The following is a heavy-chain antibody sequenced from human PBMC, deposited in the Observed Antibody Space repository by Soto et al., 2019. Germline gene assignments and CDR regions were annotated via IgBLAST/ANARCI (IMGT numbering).Heavy chain of an antibody. Sequence: GSLRLSCAASGFTFSDYYMSWIRQAPGKGLEWVSYISSSGSTIYYADSVKGRFTISRDNAKNSLYLQMNSLRAEDTAVYYCARQWLSYYYYMDVWGKGTTVTVSS. J-gene: IGHJ6*03. CDR3: ARQWLSYYYYMDV. V-gene: IGHV3-11*01. CDR2: ISSSGSTI. CDR1: GFTFSDYY. D-gene: IGHD6-19*01.